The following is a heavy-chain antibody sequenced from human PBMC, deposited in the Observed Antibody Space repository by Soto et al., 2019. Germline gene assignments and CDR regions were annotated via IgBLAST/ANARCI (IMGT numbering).Heavy chain of an antibody. J-gene: IGHJ3*02. Sequence: QVQLVESGGGLVKPGGSLRLSCAASGFTFSDYYMSWIRQAPGKGLEWVSYISSSGSTIYYADSVKGRFTISRDNDKNSLYLQMNSLRAEDTDVYYCARESDTAIPDAFDIWGQGTMVTVSS. V-gene: IGHV3-11*01. D-gene: IGHD5-18*01. CDR3: ARESDTAIPDAFDI. CDR1: GFTFSDYY. CDR2: ISSSGSTI.